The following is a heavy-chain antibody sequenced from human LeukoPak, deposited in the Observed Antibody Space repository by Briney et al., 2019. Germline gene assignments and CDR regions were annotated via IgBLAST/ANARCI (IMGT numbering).Heavy chain of an antibody. Sequence: GGSLRLSCAASGFTFSSYWRSWVRQAPGKGLEWVANIKQDGSEKYYVDSVKGRFTISRDNAKNSLYLQMNSLRAEDTAVYYCARRDGYNWYYFDYWGQGTLVTVSS. CDR2: IKQDGSEK. CDR3: ARRDGYNWYYFDY. V-gene: IGHV3-7*01. J-gene: IGHJ4*02. D-gene: IGHD5-24*01. CDR1: GFTFSSYW.